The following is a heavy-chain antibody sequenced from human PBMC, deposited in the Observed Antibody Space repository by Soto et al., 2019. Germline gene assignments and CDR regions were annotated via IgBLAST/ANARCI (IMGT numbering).Heavy chain of an antibody. D-gene: IGHD3-16*01. J-gene: IGHJ6*02. CDR2: TIPIFASA. CDR1: GGTFSSFG. V-gene: IGHV1-69*01. Sequence: QVQLVQSGAEVKKPGSSVRVSCKASGGTFSSFGVIWVRQAPGQGLEWMGETIPIFASANYAQNFQGRVAINSDDFTKTVYMEMSNLSSDDSAVYYCAAGEKSGYYGFDVWGQGTMVIVSS. CDR3: AAGEKSGYYGFDV.